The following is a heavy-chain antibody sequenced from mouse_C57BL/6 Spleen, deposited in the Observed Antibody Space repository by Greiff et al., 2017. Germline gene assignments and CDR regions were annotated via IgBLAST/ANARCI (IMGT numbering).Heavy chain of an antibody. CDR3: ARGDSSGYRASMDY. Sequence: VQLQQSGPELVKPGASVKISCKASGYTFTDYYMNWVKQSHGKSLEWIGDIIPNNGGTSYNQKFKGKATLTVDKSSSTAYMELRSLTSEDSAVYNSARGDSSGYRASMDYWGQGTSVTVSS. J-gene: IGHJ4*01. V-gene: IGHV1-26*01. D-gene: IGHD3-2*02. CDR1: GYTFTDYY. CDR2: IIPNNGGT.